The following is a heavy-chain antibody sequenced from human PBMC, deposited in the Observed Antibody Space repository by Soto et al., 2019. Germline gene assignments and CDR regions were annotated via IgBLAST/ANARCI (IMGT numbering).Heavy chain of an antibody. D-gene: IGHD1-26*01. J-gene: IGHJ4*02. CDR2: ISYSGST. Sequence: QVQLQESGPGLVKPSETLSLTCTVSGASVSSGNYYWSWIRQPPGKGLECIGYISYSGSTNYNPPITSRVTISIDTSKNQFSLKLSSVTAADTAVYYCARGSGSYYASWGQGTVVTVCS. CDR3: ARGSGSYYAS. V-gene: IGHV4-61*01. CDR1: GASVSSGNYY.